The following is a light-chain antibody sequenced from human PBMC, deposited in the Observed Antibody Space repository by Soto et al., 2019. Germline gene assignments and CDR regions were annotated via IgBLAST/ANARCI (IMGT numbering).Light chain of an antibody. J-gene: IGKJ5*01. CDR2: DAS. CDR1: QTVSIY. CDR3: QQRSNWPIT. V-gene: IGKV3-11*01. Sequence: EIVLTQSPATLSLSPGERATLSCRASQTVSIYLAWYQQKPGQAPRLLIYDASNRATGIPARFSGSGSGTDFTLTISSLEPEDFAVYYCQQRSNWPITFGQGTRLETK.